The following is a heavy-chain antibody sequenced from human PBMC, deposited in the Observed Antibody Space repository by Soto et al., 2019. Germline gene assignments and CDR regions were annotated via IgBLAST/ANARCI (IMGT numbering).Heavy chain of an antibody. CDR1: GGSFSAYY. V-gene: IGHV4-34*01. D-gene: IGHD2-15*01. CDR2: ITHDGNI. CDR3: ASGQDRRTGGDN. Sequence: QVQLQQWGAGLLKPSDTLYLTCAVSGGSFSAYYWTWIRQPPGKGLEWIGEITHDGNINYNPSLKRRGPRAGDTSKNQFSLMLSFVTAAGTAVYFCASGQDRRTGGDNWGHGTLVNVSS. J-gene: IGHJ4*01.